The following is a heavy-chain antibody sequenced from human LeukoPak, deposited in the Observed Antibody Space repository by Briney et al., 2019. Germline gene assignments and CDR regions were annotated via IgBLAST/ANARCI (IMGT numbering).Heavy chain of an antibody. J-gene: IGHJ6*02. CDR1: GFTFSGYA. CDR3: AKVSGRIQIWPQPFGDGMDV. D-gene: IGHD5-18*01. Sequence: PGGSLRLSCAVSGFTFSGYAMSWVRQAPGKGLEWVSTISGSGDYTYYADSVKGRFTISRDNSKNTLYLQMNSLRVEDTAVYYCAKVSGRIQIWPQPFGDGMDVWGQGTTVTVSS. CDR2: ISGSGDYT. V-gene: IGHV3-23*01.